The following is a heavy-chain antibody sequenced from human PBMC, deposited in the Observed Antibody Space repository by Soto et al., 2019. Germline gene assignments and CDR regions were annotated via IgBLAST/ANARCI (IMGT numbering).Heavy chain of an antibody. D-gene: IGHD6-19*01. CDR3: AIDQGDEQQWPPPIQYYMDV. CDR1: GFTFSSYG. Sequence: QVQLVASGGGVVQPGRSLRLSCAASGFTFSSYGMHWVRQTPGKGLELVAVIWFDGSNKYYADSVKGRFTISRDNSKNTLYLQLNSLRSEDTAMYYCAIDQGDEQQWPPPIQYYMDVWCEGTTVTVSS. J-gene: IGHJ6*03. CDR2: IWFDGSNK. V-gene: IGHV3-33*01.